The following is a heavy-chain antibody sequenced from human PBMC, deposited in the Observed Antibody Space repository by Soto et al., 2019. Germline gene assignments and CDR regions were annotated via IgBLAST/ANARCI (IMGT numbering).Heavy chain of an antibody. D-gene: IGHD2-15*01. CDR1: GYTLTELS. Sequence: QVQLVQSGAEVRKPGASVKVSCKVSGYTLTELSMHWVRQAPGKGLEWMGGFDPEDGETIYAQKFQGRVTMTEDTSTDTAYMELSSLRSEDTAVYYCATDLPACSGGSCYGWFDPWGQGTMVTVSS. CDR3: ATDLPACSGGSCYGWFDP. V-gene: IGHV1-24*01. J-gene: IGHJ5*02. CDR2: FDPEDGET.